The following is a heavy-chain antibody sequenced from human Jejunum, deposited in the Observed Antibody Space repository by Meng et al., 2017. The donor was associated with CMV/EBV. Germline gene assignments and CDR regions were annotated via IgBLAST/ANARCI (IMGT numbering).Heavy chain of an antibody. Sequence: SISSGDYYWSSIRQPPGKGLEWIGFIYYNGRTYYNPSLKSRLAISVDTSKNQFSLRLSSVTAADTAVYYCARTQDCTTTRCYTGFDPWGQGTLVTVSS. D-gene: IGHD2-2*01. CDR1: SISSGDYY. V-gene: IGHV4-30-4*08. CDR3: ARTQDCTTTRCYTGFDP. J-gene: IGHJ5*02. CDR2: IYYNGRT.